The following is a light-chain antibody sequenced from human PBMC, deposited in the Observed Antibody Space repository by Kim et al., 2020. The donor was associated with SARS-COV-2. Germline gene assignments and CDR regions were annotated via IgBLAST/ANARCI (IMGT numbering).Light chain of an antibody. V-gene: IGLV2-14*03. CDR2: DVT. J-gene: IGLJ3*02. CDR1: SSDVGGYNR. CDR3: CSYTSSGTMV. Sequence: QSALTQPASVSGSPGQSIAISCAGTSSDVGGYNRVSWYQKHPEKAPKLIMYDVTGRPSGVSDRFSGSKSGNTASLTISGVQAEDEADYYCCSYTSSGTMVFGGGTQLTVL.